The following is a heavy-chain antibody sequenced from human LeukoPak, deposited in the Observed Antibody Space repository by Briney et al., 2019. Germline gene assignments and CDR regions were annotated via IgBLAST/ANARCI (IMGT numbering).Heavy chain of an antibody. CDR2: ISAYNGNT. J-gene: IGHJ6*02. CDR1: GYTFTSYG. CDR3: ATVSRKWELHSYYYGMDV. Sequence: ASVKVSCKASGYTFTSYGISWVRQAPGQGLEWMGWISAYNGNTNYAQKLQGRVTMTEDTSTDTAYMELSSLRSEDTAVYYCATVSRKWELHSYYYGMDVWGQGTTVTVSS. V-gene: IGHV1-18*01. D-gene: IGHD1-26*01.